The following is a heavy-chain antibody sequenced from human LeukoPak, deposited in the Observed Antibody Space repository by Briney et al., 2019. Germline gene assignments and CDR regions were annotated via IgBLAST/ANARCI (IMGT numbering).Heavy chain of an antibody. CDR2: IYSGGST. V-gene: IGHV3-66*01. D-gene: IGHD6-6*01. CDR3: ARVIAARHFDY. CDR1: GFTVSNTY. J-gene: IGHJ4*02. Sequence: GGSLRLSCAASGFTVSNTYMSWVRQAPGKGLEWVSLIYSGGSTYYADSVKGRFTISRDNSMNTMFLQMNSLGAEDTAVYYCARVIAARHFDYWGQGTLVTVSS.